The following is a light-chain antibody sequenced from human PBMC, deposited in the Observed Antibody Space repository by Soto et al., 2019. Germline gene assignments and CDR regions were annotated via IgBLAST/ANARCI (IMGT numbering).Light chain of an antibody. J-gene: IGKJ1*01. Sequence: DIQMTQSPSSLSASVGDRVIITCRASQSIRKYLNWYQHKPGKVPTLLIYAASSLQSGVPSRFSGSGSGTEFTLTITSLQPEDFATYYCQQSGDTPPWAFGQGTKVDI. V-gene: IGKV1-39*01. CDR2: AAS. CDR3: QQSGDTPPWA. CDR1: QSIRKY.